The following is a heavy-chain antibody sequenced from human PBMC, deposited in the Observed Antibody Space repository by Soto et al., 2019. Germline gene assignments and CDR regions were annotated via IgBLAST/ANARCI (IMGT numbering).Heavy chain of an antibody. CDR2: INAGNGNT. CDR1: GYTFTSYA. Sequence: ASVKVSCKASGYTFTSYAMHWVRQAPGQRLEWMGWINAGNGNTKYSQKFQGRVTITRDTSASTAYMELSSLRSEDTAVYYCARCFRGGAANWFYPWGQETLVTVSS. CDR3: ARCFRGGAANWFYP. J-gene: IGHJ5*02. V-gene: IGHV1-3*01. D-gene: IGHD2-21*01.